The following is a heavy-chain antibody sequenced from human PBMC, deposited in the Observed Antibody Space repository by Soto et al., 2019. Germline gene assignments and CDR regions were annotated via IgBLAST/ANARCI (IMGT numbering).Heavy chain of an antibody. D-gene: IGHD5-18*01. CDR1: GFTFSSYG. V-gene: IGHV3-30*18. Sequence: PGGSLRLSCAASGFTFSSYGMHWVRQAPGKGLEWVAVISYDGSNKYYADSVKGRFTISRDNSKNTLYLQMNSLRAEDTAVYYCAKGFFGGYSYGSYYFDYWGQGTLVTVS. CDR2: ISYDGSNK. CDR3: AKGFFGGYSYGSYYFDY. J-gene: IGHJ4*02.